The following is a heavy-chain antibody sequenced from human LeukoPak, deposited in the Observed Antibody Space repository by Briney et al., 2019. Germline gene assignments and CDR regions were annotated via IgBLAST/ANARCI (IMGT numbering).Heavy chain of an antibody. CDR3: ASPRGELLQDPFDY. CDR1: GGSISSSSYY. Sequence: SETLSLTCTVSGGSISSSSYYWGWIRQPPGKGLEWIGSIYYSGSTYYNPSLKSRVTISVDTSKNQFSLKLSSVTAADTAVYYCASPRGELLQDPFDYWGQGTLVTVSS. D-gene: IGHD1-26*01. J-gene: IGHJ4*02. V-gene: IGHV4-39*01. CDR2: IYYSGST.